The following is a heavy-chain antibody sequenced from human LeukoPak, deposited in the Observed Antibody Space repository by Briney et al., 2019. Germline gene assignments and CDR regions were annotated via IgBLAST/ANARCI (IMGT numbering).Heavy chain of an antibody. V-gene: IGHV3-21*06. D-gene: IGHD1-26*01. CDR3: ARDPYSGNYRAYYYYYMDV. CDR1: GFTFSSYS. Sequence: GGSLRLSCAASGFTFSSYSMNWVRQAPGKGLEWVSSITSSSSYIYYADSVKGRFTISRDNAKNSLYLQMDSLRVEDTAVYYCARDPYSGNYRAYYYYYMDVWGKGTTVTISS. CDR2: ITSSSSYI. J-gene: IGHJ6*03.